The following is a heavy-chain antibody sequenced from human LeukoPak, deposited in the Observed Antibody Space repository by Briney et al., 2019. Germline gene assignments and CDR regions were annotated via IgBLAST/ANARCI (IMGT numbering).Heavy chain of an antibody. D-gene: IGHD2-8*01. CDR1: GFTFRNYW. J-gene: IGHJ4*01. CDR3: STDPRLLIY. CDR2: INDDGTFT. Sequence: GGSLRPSCAASGFTFRNYWMHWVRQVPGKGLVWVSRINDDGTFTTYADSVKGRFTISRNNAKNSLYLQMNSLRPDDTALYYCSTDPRLLIYWGHGTLVTVSS. V-gene: IGHV3-74*01.